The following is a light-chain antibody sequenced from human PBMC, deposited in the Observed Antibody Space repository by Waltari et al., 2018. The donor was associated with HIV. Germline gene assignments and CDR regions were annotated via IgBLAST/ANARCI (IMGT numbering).Light chain of an antibody. CDR3: QSADSSGTYWV. Sequence: SYELTQPPSVSVSPGQTARITCSGDALTNQYAYWYQQKPGQAPILRIYKDSERPSGIPERFSGSSSGTTVTLTISGVQAEDEADYYCQSADSSGTYWVFGGGTKLTVL. J-gene: IGLJ3*02. CDR1: ALTNQY. V-gene: IGLV3-25*03. CDR2: KDS.